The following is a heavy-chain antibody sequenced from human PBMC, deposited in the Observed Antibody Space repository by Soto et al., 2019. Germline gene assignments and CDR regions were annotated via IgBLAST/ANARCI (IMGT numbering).Heavy chain of an antibody. Sequence: PGGSLRLSCEAPGFIFSTYWMSWVRRAPGKGLEWVATIKQDGSDIYYVDSVRGRFTISRDNAESSLYLQMNSLRTEDTGVYYCATSRTLDYWGQGTMVTVSS. J-gene: IGHJ4*02. V-gene: IGHV3-7*03. CDR2: IKQDGSDI. CDR1: GFIFSTYW. CDR3: ATSRTLDY.